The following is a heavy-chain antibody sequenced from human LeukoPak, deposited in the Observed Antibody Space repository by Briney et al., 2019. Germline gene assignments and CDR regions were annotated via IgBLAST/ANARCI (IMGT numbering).Heavy chain of an antibody. CDR3: ALYSPDY. V-gene: IGHV3-23*01. D-gene: IGHD5-12*01. J-gene: IGHJ4*02. CDR2: ITASGENT. Sequence: PGGSLRLSCTAAGFTFSSYAMSWVRQSPGKGLEWVSAITASGENTYYADSVKGRFTISRDNSKNTLYLQMNSLRAEDTAVYYCALYSPDYWGQGTLVTVSS. CDR1: GFTFSSYA.